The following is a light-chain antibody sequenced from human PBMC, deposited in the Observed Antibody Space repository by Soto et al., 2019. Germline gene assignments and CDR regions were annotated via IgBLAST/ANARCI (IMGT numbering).Light chain of an antibody. CDR3: QQYNNWPRT. CDR1: QSVSSD. Sequence: EIVMTQSPATLSVSPGERATLSCRASQSVSSDLAWYHQKPGQAPRLLIYSASTRATGIPARFSGSGSGTEFTLTINSLQPEDFAVYYCQQYNNWPRTFGQGTKVDIK. J-gene: IGKJ1*01. CDR2: SAS. V-gene: IGKV3-15*01.